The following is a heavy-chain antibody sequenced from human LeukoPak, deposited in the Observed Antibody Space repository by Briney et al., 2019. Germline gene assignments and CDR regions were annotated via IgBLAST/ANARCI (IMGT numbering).Heavy chain of an antibody. CDR3: ARNEGYSSSWTPFDY. CDR1: GFTFSDHY. V-gene: IGHV3-72*01. D-gene: IGHD6-13*01. CDR2: TGDKANSYTT. J-gene: IGHJ4*02. Sequence: GGSLRLSCTASGFTFSDHYMDWVRQASGKGLEWVGRTGDKANSYTTEYAASGKGRFTTSRDYSKKSEYLQMNSGKTEDTAICYCARNEGYSSSWTPFDYWGQGTLVTVSS.